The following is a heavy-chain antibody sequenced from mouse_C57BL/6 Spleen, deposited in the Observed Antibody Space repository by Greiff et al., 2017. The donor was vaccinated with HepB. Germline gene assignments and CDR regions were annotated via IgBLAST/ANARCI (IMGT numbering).Heavy chain of an antibody. CDR3: ANSPYYYGSSLWYFDV. CDR2: INPNNGGT. D-gene: IGHD1-1*01. Sequence: EVQLQQSGPELVKPGASVKISCKASGYTFTDYYMNWVKQSHGKSLEWIGDINPNNGGTSYNQKFKGKATLTVDKSSSTAYMELRSLTSEDSAVYYCANSPYYYGSSLWYFDVWGTGTTVTVSS. CDR1: GYTFTDYY. J-gene: IGHJ1*03. V-gene: IGHV1-26*01.